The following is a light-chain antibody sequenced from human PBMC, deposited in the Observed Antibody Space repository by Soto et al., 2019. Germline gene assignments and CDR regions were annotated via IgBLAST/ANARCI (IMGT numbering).Light chain of an antibody. CDR1: SSDVGSYNS. CDR2: EVT. CDR3: SSYTTSNTYV. J-gene: IGLJ1*01. V-gene: IGLV2-18*02. Sequence: QSAMTQPPSVSGSPGQSVTISCTGTSSDVGSYNSVSWYQQRPGTVPKLMIYEVTNRRAGVPDRFSGSRSGNTASLTISGLQAEDEADYYCSSYTTSNTYVFGTGTKRTVL.